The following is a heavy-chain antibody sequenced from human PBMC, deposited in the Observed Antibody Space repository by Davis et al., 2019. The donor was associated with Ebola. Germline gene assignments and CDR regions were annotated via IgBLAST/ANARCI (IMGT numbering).Heavy chain of an antibody. D-gene: IGHD2-2*01. V-gene: IGHV3-66*01. CDR1: GFTVSSNY. Sequence: GESLKISCAASGFTVSSNYMSWVRQAPGKGLEWVSVIYSGGSTYYADSVKGRFTISRDNSKNTLYLQMNSLRAEDTAVYYCATLSLGYCSSTSCYAGYGMDVWGQGTTVTVSS. J-gene: IGHJ6*02. CDR3: ATLSLGYCSSTSCYAGYGMDV. CDR2: IYSGGST.